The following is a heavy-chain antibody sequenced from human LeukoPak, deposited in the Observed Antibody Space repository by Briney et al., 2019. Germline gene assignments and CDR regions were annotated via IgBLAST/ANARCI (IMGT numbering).Heavy chain of an antibody. CDR3: ARDRLLEDAFDI. CDR1: GGSISSGGYS. Sequence: SQTLSLTCAVSGGSISSGGYSWSWIRQPPGKGLGWIGYIYHSGSTYYNPSLKSRVTISVDRSKNQFSLKLSSVTAADTAVYYCARDRLLEDAFDIWGQGTVVTVSS. D-gene: IGHD2-21*01. V-gene: IGHV4-30-2*01. CDR2: IYHSGST. J-gene: IGHJ3*02.